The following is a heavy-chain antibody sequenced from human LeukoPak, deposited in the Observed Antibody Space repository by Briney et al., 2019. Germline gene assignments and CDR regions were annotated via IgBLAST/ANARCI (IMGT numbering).Heavy chain of an antibody. CDR3: ARNYDFWSGQSPFFDY. Sequence: SETLSLTRTVSGGSISSSSYYWGWIRQPPGKGLEWIGSIYYSGSTYYNPSLKSRVTISVDTSKNQFSLKLSSVTAADTAVYYCARNYDFWSGQSPFFDYWGQGTLVTVSS. CDR1: GGSISSSSYY. D-gene: IGHD3-3*01. CDR2: IYYSGST. V-gene: IGHV4-39*01. J-gene: IGHJ4*02.